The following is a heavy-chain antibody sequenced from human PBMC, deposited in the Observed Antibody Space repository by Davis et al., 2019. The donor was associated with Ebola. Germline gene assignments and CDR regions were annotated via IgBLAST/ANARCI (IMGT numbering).Heavy chain of an antibody. CDR1: GGSFSGYY. D-gene: IGHD2-2*01. V-gene: IGHV4-34*01. CDR2: INHSGST. CDR3: ARGPSAVNFDY. Sequence: MPGGSLRLSCAVYGGSFSGYYWSWIRQPPGKGLEWIGEINHSGSTNYNPSLKSRVTISVDTSKNQFSLKLSSVTAADTAVYYCARGPSAVNFDYWGQGTLVTVSS. J-gene: IGHJ4*02.